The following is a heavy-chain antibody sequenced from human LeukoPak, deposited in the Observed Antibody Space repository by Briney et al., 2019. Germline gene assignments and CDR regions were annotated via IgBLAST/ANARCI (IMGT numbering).Heavy chain of an antibody. CDR3: ARGQWLYRVGPFDI. D-gene: IGHD2-15*01. Sequence: ETLSLTCTVSGDSISSYYWSWIRQPAGKGLEWIGRIYSSGSTDYNPSLKSRVTMSVDKSKNKVSLRLSSVTAADTAVYYCARGQWLYRVGPFDIWGQGTLATVSS. V-gene: IGHV4-4*07. J-gene: IGHJ3*02. CDR1: GDSISSYY. CDR2: IYSSGST.